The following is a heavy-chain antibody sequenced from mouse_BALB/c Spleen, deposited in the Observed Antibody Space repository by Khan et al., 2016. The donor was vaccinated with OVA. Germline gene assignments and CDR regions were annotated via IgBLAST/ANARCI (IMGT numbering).Heavy chain of an antibody. V-gene: IGHV3-2*02. D-gene: IGHD1-1*01. CDR1: GYSITSDYA. CDR2: ISYSSSI. J-gene: IGHJ1*01. CDR3: ARGDYYGSSYWYFNV. Sequence: EVQLQESGPGLVKPSQSLSLTCTVTGYSITSDYAWNWIRQFPENKLEWMGYISYSSSISYNPSLKSRISITRDTSKNLFFLQLNSVTTEDTATYYCARGDYYGSSYWYFNVWGAGTTVTVS.